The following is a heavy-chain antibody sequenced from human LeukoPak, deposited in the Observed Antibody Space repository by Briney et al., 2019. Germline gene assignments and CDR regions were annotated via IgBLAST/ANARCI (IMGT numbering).Heavy chain of an antibody. CDR3: ARHQVYGSGSYYFDS. Sequence: KDGESLKISCKGSGYSFTSHWIGWVRQMPGKGLEWMGIVYPGDSDTRYSPSFQGLVTISADKSISTAYLQWSSLKASDTAMYYCARHQVYGSGSYYFDSWGQGTLVTVSS. J-gene: IGHJ4*02. CDR2: VYPGDSDT. V-gene: IGHV5-51*01. CDR1: GYSFTSHW. D-gene: IGHD3-10*01.